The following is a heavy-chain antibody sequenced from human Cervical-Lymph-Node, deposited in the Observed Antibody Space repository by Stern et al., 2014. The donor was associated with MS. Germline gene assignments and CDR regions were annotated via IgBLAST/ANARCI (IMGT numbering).Heavy chain of an antibody. CDR2: FDPEDGET. J-gene: IGHJ4*02. V-gene: IGHV1-24*01. CDR1: GHPLSELA. Sequence: QVQLVQSGAEVKKPGASVTVSCNVAGHPLSELAMHWLRQLPTRGLEWMGQFDPEDGETVYAQQFQGRLSMTEDTSTGPAYMTLTALRSEDTAVFYRATDRGVKWGPGTLVTVSS. D-gene: IGHD3-10*01. CDR3: ATDRGVK.